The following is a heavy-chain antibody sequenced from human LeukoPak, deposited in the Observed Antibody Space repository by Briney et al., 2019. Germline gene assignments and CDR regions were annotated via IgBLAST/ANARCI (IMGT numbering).Heavy chain of an antibody. D-gene: IGHD3-16*01. CDR3: ARIRRPLRGYFDH. CDR1: GDSISSPNYY. CDR2: IFHSGST. Sequence: SETLSLTCTVSGDSISSPNYYWGWIRQPPGKGLEWIGSIFHSGSTFYIPSLKSRLTISIDTSNNQFSLNLTSVTAADTGVYYCARIRRPLRGYFDHWGQGTLVT. V-gene: IGHV4-39*07. J-gene: IGHJ4*02.